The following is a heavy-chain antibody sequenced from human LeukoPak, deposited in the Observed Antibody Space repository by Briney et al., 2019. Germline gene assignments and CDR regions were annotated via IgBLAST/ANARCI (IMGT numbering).Heavy chain of an antibody. CDR1: GFTFDDYA. V-gene: IGHV3-9*01. CDR3: AKDIAAAGLFDY. CDR2: ISWNSGSI. J-gene: IGHJ4*02. D-gene: IGHD6-13*01. Sequence: GRSLRLSCAASGFTFDDYAMHWVRQAPGKGLEWVSGISWNSGSIGYADSVKGRFTISRDNAKNSLYLQMNSLRAEDTALYYCAKDIAAAGLFDYWGQGILVTVSS.